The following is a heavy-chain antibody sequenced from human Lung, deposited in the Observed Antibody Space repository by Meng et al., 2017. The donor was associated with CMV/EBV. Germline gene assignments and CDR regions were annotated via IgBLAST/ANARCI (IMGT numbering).Heavy chain of an antibody. Sequence: GESLKISCAASGFTFSTYWMHWVRQVPGKGLVWVTRINSDGSGTTYADSVKGRFTISRDNAKDTLYLHMSSLRAEDTAMYYCVRGHSSGWYKFDSWGQGTXVTVSS. CDR3: VRGHSSGWYKFDS. D-gene: IGHD6-19*01. V-gene: IGHV3-74*01. CDR2: INSDGSGT. CDR1: GFTFSTYW. J-gene: IGHJ4*02.